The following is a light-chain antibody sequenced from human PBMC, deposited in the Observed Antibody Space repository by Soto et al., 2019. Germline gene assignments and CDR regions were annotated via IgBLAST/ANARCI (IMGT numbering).Light chain of an antibody. Sequence: DIPMTQSPSSLYGSLFDIVTITFRASQSISSWLAWYQQKPGKAPKLLIYKASTLKSGVPSRFSGSGSGTEFTLTIRSLQPDDFATYYCQQYDHHSKFGQGTKVEI. CDR1: QSISSW. CDR2: KAS. J-gene: IGKJ1*01. V-gene: IGKV1-5*03. CDR3: QQYDHHSK.